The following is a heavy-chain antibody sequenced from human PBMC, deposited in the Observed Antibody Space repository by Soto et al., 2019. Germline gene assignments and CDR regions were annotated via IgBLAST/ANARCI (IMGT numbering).Heavy chain of an antibody. V-gene: IGHV1-69*13. CDR2: IIPIFGTA. Sequence: ASVKVSCKASGGTFSSYAISWVRQAPGQGLEWMGGIIPIFGTANYAQKFQGRVTITADESTSTAYMELSSLRSEDTAVYYCARGYCSSTSCYNMHYYWGQGTLVTVSS. CDR3: ARGYCSSTSCYNMHYY. D-gene: IGHD2-2*01. J-gene: IGHJ4*02. CDR1: GGTFSSYA.